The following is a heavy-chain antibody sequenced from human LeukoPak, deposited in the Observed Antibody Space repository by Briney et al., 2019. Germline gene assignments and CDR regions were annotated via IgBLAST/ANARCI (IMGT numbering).Heavy chain of an antibody. CDR1: GFTFSSYG. V-gene: IGHV3-30*18. CDR3: AKVEQLPPYYYYGMDV. Sequence: GGSLRLSCAASGFTFSSYGMHWVRQAPGKGLEWVAVISYDGSNKYYADSVKGRFTISRDNSKNTLYLQMNSLRAEDTAVYYCAKVEQLPPYYYYGMDVWGQGTTVTVSS. J-gene: IGHJ6*02. CDR2: ISYDGSNK. D-gene: IGHD6-13*01.